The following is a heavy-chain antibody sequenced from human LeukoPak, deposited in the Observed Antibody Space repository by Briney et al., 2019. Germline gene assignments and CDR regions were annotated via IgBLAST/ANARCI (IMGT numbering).Heavy chain of an antibody. D-gene: IGHD3-22*01. CDR2: IRYDGSNK. CDR1: GFTFSSYG. J-gene: IGHJ3*02. Sequence: GGSLRLSCAASGFTFSSYGMHWVRQAPGKGLEWVAFIRYDGSNKYYADSVKGRFTISRDDAKNSLYLQMNSLRAEDTAVYYCASGRGYYDSSGYQGDAFDIWGQGTMVTVSS. CDR3: ASGRGYYDSSGYQGDAFDI. V-gene: IGHV3-30*02.